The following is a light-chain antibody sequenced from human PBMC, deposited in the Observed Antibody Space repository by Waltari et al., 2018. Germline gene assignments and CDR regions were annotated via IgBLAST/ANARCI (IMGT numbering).Light chain of an antibody. V-gene: IGLV3-9*01. CDR2: RDS. J-gene: IGLJ2*01. CDR3: QVWDSSTV. CDR1: NIGSKN. Sequence: SYELTQPLSVSVALGQTARITCGGNNIGSKNVHWHQQKPGQAPVRVIYRDSNRPSGIPERFSGSNSGNTATLTISRAQAGDEADYYCQVWDSSTVFGGGTKLTVL.